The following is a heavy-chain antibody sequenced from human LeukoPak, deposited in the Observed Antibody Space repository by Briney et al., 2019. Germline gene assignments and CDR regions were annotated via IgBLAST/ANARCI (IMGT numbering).Heavy chain of an antibody. V-gene: IGHV4-4*07. J-gene: IGHJ4*02. CDR2: IYTSGST. CDR1: GGSISSYY. CDR3: ARIGSRYSSGRPNYFFDY. Sequence: ASETLSLTCTVSGGSISSYYWSWIRQPAGKGLEWIGRIYTSGSTNYNPSLRSRVTMSEATSKNQFSLKLSSVTAADTAVYYCARIGSRYSSGRPNYFFDYWGQGTLVTVSS. D-gene: IGHD6-19*01.